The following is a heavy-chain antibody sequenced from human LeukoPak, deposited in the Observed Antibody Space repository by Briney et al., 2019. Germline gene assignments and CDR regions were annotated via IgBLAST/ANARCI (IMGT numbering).Heavy chain of an antibody. CDR3: ARPILLRFLEWWGFDY. CDR2: ISYDGSNK. CDR1: GFTFITYG. V-gene: IGHV3-30*03. J-gene: IGHJ4*02. D-gene: IGHD3-3*01. Sequence: PGGSLRLSCAASGFTFITYGMHGVRQAPGKGLGWVAVISYDGSNKYYADSVKGRFTISRDNSKNTLYLQMNSLRAEDTAVYYCARPILLRFLEWWGFDYWGQGTLVTVSS.